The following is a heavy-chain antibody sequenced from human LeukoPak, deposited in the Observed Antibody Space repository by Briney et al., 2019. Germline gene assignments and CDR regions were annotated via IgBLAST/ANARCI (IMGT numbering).Heavy chain of an antibody. V-gene: IGHV1-46*01. D-gene: IGHD6-13*01. CDR1: GYTFTSYY. CDR2: INPSGGNT. J-gene: IGHJ4*02. CDR3: ARGAAAGIPDY. Sequence: EASVKVSCKASGYTFTSYYMHWMRQAPGQGLEWMGIINPSGGNTAYAQKFRGRVTMTRDTSTGTVYMELSSLRSEDTAVYYCARGAAAGIPDYWGQGTLVTVSS.